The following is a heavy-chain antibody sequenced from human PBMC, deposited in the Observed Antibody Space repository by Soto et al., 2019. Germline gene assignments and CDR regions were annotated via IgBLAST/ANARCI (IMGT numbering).Heavy chain of an antibody. CDR3: AVWGMTNDAFDI. J-gene: IGHJ3*02. CDR1: GYTFTSYY. D-gene: IGHD4-17*01. V-gene: IGHV1-46*01. Sequence: GASVKVSCKASGYTFTSYYMHCARQAPGQGLEWMGIINPSGGSTSYAQKFQGRVTMTRDTSTSTVYMELSSLRSEDTAVYYCAVWGMTNDAFDIWGQGTMVTVSS. CDR2: INPSGGST.